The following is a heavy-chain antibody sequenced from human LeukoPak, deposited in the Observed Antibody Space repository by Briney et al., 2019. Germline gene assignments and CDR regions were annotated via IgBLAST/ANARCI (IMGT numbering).Heavy chain of an antibody. V-gene: IGHV1-69-2*01. Sequence: ATVKLSCKVSGYTFTDYYMHWVQQAPGKGLEWMGLVDPEDGETIYAGKFQGRVTITADTSTDTAYMELSSLRSEDTAVYYCATVSDNWFDPWGQGTLVTVSS. CDR1: GYTFTDYY. J-gene: IGHJ5*02. CDR3: ATVSDNWFDP. CDR2: VDPEDGET.